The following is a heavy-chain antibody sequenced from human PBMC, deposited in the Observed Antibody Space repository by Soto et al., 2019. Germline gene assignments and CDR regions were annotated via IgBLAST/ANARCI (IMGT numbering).Heavy chain of an antibody. CDR1: GLTFSSFA. CDR2: ISSSGGTT. D-gene: IGHD2-2*01. CDR3: ARDYCYAGDY. J-gene: IGHJ4*02. Sequence: VQLLESGGGLVQAGGSVRLSCAVSGLTFSSFAMSWVRQAPGKGLEWVSVISSSGGTTYYADSVKGRFTISRDNSKNTLDLQMNRLRAEDTAVYYCARDYCYAGDYWGQGTLVTVSS. V-gene: IGHV3-23*01.